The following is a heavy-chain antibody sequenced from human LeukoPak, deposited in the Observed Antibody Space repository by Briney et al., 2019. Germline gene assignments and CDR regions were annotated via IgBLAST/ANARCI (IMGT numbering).Heavy chain of an antibody. V-gene: IGHV1-46*01. CDR1: GYTFTSYY. D-gene: IGHD5-12*01. CDR2: INPSGGST. CDR3: AKDDAWLRYAC. Sequence: ASVKVSCKASGYTFTSYYMHWVRQAPGQGLEWMGIINPSGGSTSYAQKFQGRVTMTRDMSTSTVYMELSSLRTEDTAVYFCAKDDAWLRYACWGPGTLVTVSS. J-gene: IGHJ4*02.